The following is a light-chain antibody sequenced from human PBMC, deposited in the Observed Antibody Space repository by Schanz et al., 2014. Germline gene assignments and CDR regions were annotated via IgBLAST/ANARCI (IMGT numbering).Light chain of an antibody. J-gene: IGLJ3*02. CDR2: DVI. CDR3: CAYAGSNIPV. CDR1: SSDVGTSNL. V-gene: IGLV2-23*02. Sequence: QSALTQPASVSGSPGQSITISCTGTSSDVGTSNLLSWYQQYPGKAPKLLIYDVIKRPSGVSNRFSGSKSGNTASLTISGLQAEDEADYYCCAYAGSNIPVFGGGTKLTVL.